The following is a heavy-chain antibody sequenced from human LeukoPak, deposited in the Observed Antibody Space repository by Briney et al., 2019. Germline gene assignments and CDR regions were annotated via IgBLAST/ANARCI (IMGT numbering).Heavy chain of an antibody. D-gene: IGHD4-23*01. CDR1: GLTFSSYG. CDR3: AKVLYGGYFDY. V-gene: IGHV3-23*01. CDR2: ISGSGGGT. Sequence: GGSLRLSCAASGLTFSSYGMSWVRQAPGKGLEWVSAISGSGGGTYYADSVKGRFTISRDNSKNLLYLQMNSLRAEDTAVYYCAKVLYGGYFDYWGQGSLVTVSS. J-gene: IGHJ4*02.